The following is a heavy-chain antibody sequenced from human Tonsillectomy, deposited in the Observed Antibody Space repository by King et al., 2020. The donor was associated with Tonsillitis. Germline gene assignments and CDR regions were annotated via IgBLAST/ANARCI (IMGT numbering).Heavy chain of an antibody. CDR1: GYSFTSYD. CDR3: ARGGGDYATNGRLHGDPLDS. V-gene: IGHV1-8*02. Sequence: VQLVESGAEVEKPGGSVRVSCKASGYSFTSYDVNWVRQAPGQGLEWMAWMNSNSGNTGYAQTLRGRLIVASDTSTSTDYMDLTSLTSEDTAVYCCARGGGDYATNGRLHGDPLDSWGQGTLVTVSS. CDR2: MNSNSGNT. D-gene: IGHD2-8*01. J-gene: IGHJ4*02.